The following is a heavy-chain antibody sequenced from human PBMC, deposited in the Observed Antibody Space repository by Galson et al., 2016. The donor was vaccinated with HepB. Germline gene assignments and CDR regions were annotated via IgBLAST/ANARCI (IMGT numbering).Heavy chain of an antibody. Sequence: SLRFSCAASGFTFSNYAMNWVRQAPGKGLEWVSHNSRDSCIIDYAASVKGRFTVSRDNGKNSLFLQINSLRVEETEVYSWVRDNSWAFDYWGQGILVTV. V-gene: IGHV3-48*01. CDR1: GFTFSNYA. CDR3: VRDNSWAFDY. D-gene: IGHD4-23*01. J-gene: IGHJ4*02. CDR2: NSRDSCII.